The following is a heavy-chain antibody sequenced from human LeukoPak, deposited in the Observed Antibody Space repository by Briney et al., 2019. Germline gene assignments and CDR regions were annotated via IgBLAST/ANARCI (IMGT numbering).Heavy chain of an antibody. J-gene: IGHJ4*02. D-gene: IGHD3-16*01. CDR3: AREELGFDH. CDR2: TYYRSTWYY. V-gene: IGHV6-1*01. Sequence: SQTLSLTFAISGDSVSSNSAAWTWIRQSPSRGLEWLGRTYYRSTWYYEYSVSVESRITINPETSKNQFSLQVNSVSPEDTAVYYCAREELGFDHWGQGTLVTVSS. CDR1: GDSVSSNSAA.